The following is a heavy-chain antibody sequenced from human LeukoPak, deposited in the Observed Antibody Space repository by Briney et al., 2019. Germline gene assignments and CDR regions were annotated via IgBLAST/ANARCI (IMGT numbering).Heavy chain of an antibody. CDR2: ISGSGDSK. D-gene: IGHD4-17*01. J-gene: IGHJ4*02. Sequence: GGSLRLSCAASGFTFSDFYMSWIRQAPGKGLEWISQISGSGDSKFYADSVKGRLTISRDNPEKSLYLQMNNLRVEDTAVHYCARRAYSDLFFDSWGQGILVTVSS. CDR3: ARRAYSDLFFDS. V-gene: IGHV3-11*01. CDR1: GFTFSDFY.